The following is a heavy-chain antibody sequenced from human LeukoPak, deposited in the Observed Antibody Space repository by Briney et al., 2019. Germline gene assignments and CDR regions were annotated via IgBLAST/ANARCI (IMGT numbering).Heavy chain of an antibody. Sequence: GGSLRLSCAASGFTFSSYSINWVRQAPGKGLEWVSSISSGSSYIYYADSVKGRFTISRDNSKNTLYLQMNSLRAEDTAVYYCAKDRDFYGSGTDYYMDVSGKGTTVTISS. J-gene: IGHJ6*03. CDR2: ISSGSSYI. D-gene: IGHD3-10*01. CDR1: GFTFSSYS. V-gene: IGHV3-21*01. CDR3: AKDRDFYGSGTDYYMDV.